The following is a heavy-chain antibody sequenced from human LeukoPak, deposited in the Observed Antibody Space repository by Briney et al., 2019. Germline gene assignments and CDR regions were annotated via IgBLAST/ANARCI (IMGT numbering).Heavy chain of an antibody. D-gene: IGHD5-24*01. CDR1: GYRFTTYW. J-gene: IGHJ4*02. CDR2: IYPGDSDT. Sequence: GESLKISCKGSGYRFTTYWIGWVRPTPGKGLEWMGIIYPGDSDTRYSPSFQGQVTISADKSISTAYLQWTSLKASDTAMYYCARQGRDLAYWGQGTLVTVSS. V-gene: IGHV5-51*01. CDR3: ARQGRDLAY.